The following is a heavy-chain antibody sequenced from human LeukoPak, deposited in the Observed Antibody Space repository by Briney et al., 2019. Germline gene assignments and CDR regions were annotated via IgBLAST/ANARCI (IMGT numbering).Heavy chain of an antibody. CDR3: ASGQQLVLGIPFYYYYGMDV. CDR1: GFTFSSYA. CDR2: ISYDGSNK. V-gene: IGHV3-30*04. D-gene: IGHD6-13*01. Sequence: PGRSLRLSCAASGFTFSSYAMHWVRQAPAKGLEWVAVISYDGSNKYYADSVKGRFTISRDNSKNTLYLQMNSLRAEDTAVYYCASGQQLVLGIPFYYYYGMDVWGQGTTVTVSS. J-gene: IGHJ6*02.